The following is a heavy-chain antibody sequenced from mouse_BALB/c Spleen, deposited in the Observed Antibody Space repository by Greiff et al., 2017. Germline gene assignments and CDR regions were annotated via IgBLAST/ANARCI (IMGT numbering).Heavy chain of an antibody. CDR2: IDPANGNT. Sequence: VQLQQSGAELVKPGASVKLSCTASGFNIKDTYMHWVKQRPEQGLEWIGRIDPANGNTKYDPKFQGKATITADTSSNTAYLQLSSLTSEDTAVYYCARSDTYDERAYAMDYWGQGTSVTVSS. CDR3: ARSDTYDERAYAMDY. D-gene: IGHD2-14*01. J-gene: IGHJ4*01. CDR1: GFNIKDTY. V-gene: IGHV14-3*02.